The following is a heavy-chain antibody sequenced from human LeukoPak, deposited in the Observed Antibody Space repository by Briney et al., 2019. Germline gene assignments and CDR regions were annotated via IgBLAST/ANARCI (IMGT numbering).Heavy chain of an antibody. CDR3: ARQRGRNSGSYFGYFDY. CDR2: ISSGGTII. CDR1: GITFSDYS. V-gene: IGHV3-48*04. J-gene: IGHJ4*02. Sequence: GGSLRLSCAASGITFSDYSMNWVRQAPGKGLEWVSFISSGGTIIYYTDSVKGRFTISRDNAKNSLYLQMNSLRAEDTAVYYCARQRGRNSGSYFGYFDYWGQGTLVTVSS. D-gene: IGHD1-26*01.